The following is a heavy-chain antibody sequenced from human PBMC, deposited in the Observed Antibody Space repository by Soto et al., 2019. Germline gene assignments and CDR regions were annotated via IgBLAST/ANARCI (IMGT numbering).Heavy chain of an antibody. Sequence: LRLSCAASGFTFSSYWMSWVRQAPGKGLEWVANIKQDGSEKYYVDSVKGRFTISRDNAKNSLYLQMNSLRAEDTAVYYCARLADEQWLVHYFDYWGQGTLVTVSS. D-gene: IGHD6-19*01. CDR2: IKQDGSEK. V-gene: IGHV3-7*01. CDR1: GFTFSSYW. J-gene: IGHJ4*02. CDR3: ARLADEQWLVHYFDY.